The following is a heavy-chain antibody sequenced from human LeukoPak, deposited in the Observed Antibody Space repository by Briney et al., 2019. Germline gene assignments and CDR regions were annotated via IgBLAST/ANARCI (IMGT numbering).Heavy chain of an antibody. CDR2: IYSSGST. D-gene: IGHD3-16*02. CDR1: GASISSGSNY. J-gene: IGHJ3*02. V-gene: IGHV4-39*07. CDR3: ARGYDYVWGSYRAFHAFDI. Sequence: SETLSLTCSVSGASISSGSNYWGWIRQPPGKTLEWIGSIYSSGSTYYNSSLQSRVIIIIDTPKNHFSLTLSSVTAADTAVYYCARGYDYVWGSYRAFHAFDIWGQGTMVTVSS.